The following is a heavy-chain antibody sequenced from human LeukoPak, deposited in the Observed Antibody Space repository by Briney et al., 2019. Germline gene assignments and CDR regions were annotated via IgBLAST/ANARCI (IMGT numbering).Heavy chain of an antibody. D-gene: IGHD4-17*01. CDR1: GFTFSSYW. J-gene: IGHJ4*02. Sequence: GGSLRLSCEASGFTFSSYWMSWVRQAPGKGVEWVANMRQDGSENYYVDAVKCRFTISRDNAKNSLYLQMNSLRAEDTAVYYCARRANGDYEDYWGQGTLVTVSS. CDR3: ARRANGDYEDY. CDR2: MRQDGSEN. V-gene: IGHV3-7*05.